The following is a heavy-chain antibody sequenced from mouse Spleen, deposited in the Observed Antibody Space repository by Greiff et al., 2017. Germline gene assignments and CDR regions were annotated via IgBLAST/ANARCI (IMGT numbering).Heavy chain of an antibody. V-gene: IGHV5-9-1*02. CDR3: TTIYDYGYAMDY. CDR1: GFTFSSYA. Sequence: EVKLMESGEGLVKPGGSLKLSCAASGFTFSSYAMSWVRQTPEKRLEWVAYISSGGDYIYYADTVKGRFTISRDNARNTLYLQMSSLKSEDTAMYYCTTIYDYGYAMDYWGQGTSVTVSS. D-gene: IGHD2-4*01. J-gene: IGHJ4*01. CDR2: ISSGGDYI.